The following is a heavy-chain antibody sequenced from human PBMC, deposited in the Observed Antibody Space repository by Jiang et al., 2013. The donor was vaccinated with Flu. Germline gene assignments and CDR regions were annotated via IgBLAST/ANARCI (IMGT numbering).Heavy chain of an antibody. CDR3: ARVILFGDLNVCDS. Sequence: VQLLESGGNLIQPGGSLRLSCVGSGFTFDTYSLNWVRQAPGKRPEWISYISGTSGTIYYAASVKGRFTISRDNAKNSMYLQMNNLRVEDTAVYYCARVILFGDLNVCDSWGQGTLVTVSS. CDR1: GFTFDTYS. D-gene: IGHD3-10*01. V-gene: IGHV3-48*01. J-gene: IGHJ4*02. CDR2: ISGTSGTI.